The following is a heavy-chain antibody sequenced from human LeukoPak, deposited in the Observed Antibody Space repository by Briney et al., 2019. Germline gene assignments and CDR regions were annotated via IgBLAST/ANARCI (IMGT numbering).Heavy chain of an antibody. CDR3: ARGGGRVTFGGLYFYFDS. Sequence: SVKVSCKASGGTFGSYDFNWVRQAPGQGLEWIGRIIPLLGIENYAQRLQGRVTITADNSTNTVYMELSSLRSDDTAVYYCARGGGRVTFGGLYFYFDSWGQGTQVTVSS. J-gene: IGHJ4*02. D-gene: IGHD3-16*01. CDR1: GGTFGSYD. V-gene: IGHV1-69*04. CDR2: IIPLLGIE.